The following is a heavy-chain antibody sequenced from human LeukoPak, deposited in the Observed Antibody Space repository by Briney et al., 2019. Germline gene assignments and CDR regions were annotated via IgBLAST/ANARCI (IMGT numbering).Heavy chain of an antibody. CDR3: ARDSSSSFWGPLGYYYMDV. V-gene: IGHV1-2*02. Sequence: RASVKVSCKASGYTFTDNYIHWVRQAPGQGLEWMGWINPNSGGTNYAQKFQGRVTMTRDTSISTAYMELSRLRSDDTAVYYCARDSSSSFWGPLGYYYMDVWGKGTTVTVSS. CDR1: GYTFTDNY. D-gene: IGHD6-6*01. J-gene: IGHJ6*03. CDR2: INPNSGGT.